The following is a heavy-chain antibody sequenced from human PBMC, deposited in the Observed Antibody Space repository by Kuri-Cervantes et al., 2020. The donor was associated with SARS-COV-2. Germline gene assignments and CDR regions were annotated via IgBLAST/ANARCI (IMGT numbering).Heavy chain of an antibody. CDR1: GYSFTNYW. V-gene: IGHV5-51*01. D-gene: IGHD1-26*01. CDR2: IYPTDSDT. CDR3: ARTRGSYYTDAFDL. J-gene: IGHJ3*01. Sequence: GESLKISCKGSGYSFTNYWIGWVRQMPGKGLEWMAIIYPTDSDTRYSPSFQGQVTISADKSISTAYLQWSSLKASDSAMYYCARTRGSYYTDAFDLWGQGTMVTVSS.